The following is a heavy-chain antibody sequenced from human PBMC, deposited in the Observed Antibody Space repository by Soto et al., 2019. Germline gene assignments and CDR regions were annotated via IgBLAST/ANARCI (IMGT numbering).Heavy chain of an antibody. CDR2: IKHSGST. CDR1: GGSFIGYY. J-gene: IGHJ5*02. Sequence: SETLSLTCAVYGGSFIGYYWSWIRQPPGKGLERIGEIKHSGSTNYNPSLKSRVTISVDTSKNQFSLKLSSVTAADTAVYYCARGRWGYYYGSGSYPCWFDPWGQGTLVTVS. CDR3: ARGRWGYYYGSGSYPCWFDP. V-gene: IGHV4-34*01. D-gene: IGHD3-10*01.